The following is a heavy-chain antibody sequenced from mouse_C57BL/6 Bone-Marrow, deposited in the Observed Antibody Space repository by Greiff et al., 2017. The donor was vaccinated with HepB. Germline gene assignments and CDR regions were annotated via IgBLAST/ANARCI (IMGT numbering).Heavy chain of an antibody. V-gene: IGHV14-2*01. Sequence: DVKLMESGAELVKPGASVKLSCTASGFNIKDYYMHWVKQRTEQGLEWIGRIDPEDGETKYAPKFQGKATITADTSSNTAYLQLSSLTSEDTAVYYCARSDYDAVYYFDYWGQGTTLTVSS. CDR2: IDPEDGET. J-gene: IGHJ2*01. CDR1: GFNIKDYY. CDR3: ARSDYDAVYYFDY. D-gene: IGHD2-4*01.